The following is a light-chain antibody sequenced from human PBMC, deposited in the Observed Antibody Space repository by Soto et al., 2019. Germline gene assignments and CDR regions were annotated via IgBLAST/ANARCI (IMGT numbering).Light chain of an antibody. CDR2: WAS. V-gene: IGKV4-1*01. CDR1: QSVLYSSNNKNY. J-gene: IGKJ4*01. Sequence: DILMTQSPDSLAVSLGERATTNCKSSQSVLYSSNNKNYLAWYQQKPGKPPKLLIYWASTRECGVPERFSGSGSGTDFTLTISSLQAEDVAVYYCQQYYSTPLTFGGGTKV. CDR3: QQYYSTPLT.